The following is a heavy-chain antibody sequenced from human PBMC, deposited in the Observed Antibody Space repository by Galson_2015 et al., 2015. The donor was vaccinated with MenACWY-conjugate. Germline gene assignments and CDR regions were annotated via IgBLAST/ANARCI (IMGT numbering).Heavy chain of an antibody. Sequence: SLRLSCAASGFTFSSYGMHWVRQAPGKGLEWVAVISYDGSNKYYADSVKGRFTISRDNSKNTLYLQMNSLRAEDTAVYYCARDVGYCSSTSCFSFDYWGQGTLVTVSP. J-gene: IGHJ4*02. CDR3: ARDVGYCSSTSCFSFDY. CDR1: GFTFSSYG. D-gene: IGHD2-2*01. V-gene: IGHV3-30*03. CDR2: ISYDGSNK.